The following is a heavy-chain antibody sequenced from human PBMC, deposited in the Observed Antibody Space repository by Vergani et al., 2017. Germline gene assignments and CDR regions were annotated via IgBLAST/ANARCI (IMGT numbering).Heavy chain of an antibody. Sequence: EVQLLESGGGLVQPGGSLRLSCAASGFTFSSYAMSWVRQAPGKGLEWVSAISGSGGSTYHADSVKGRFTISRDTSKNTLYLQMNSLRAEDTAVYYCAKDRLRRFDISGYKSGYFDYWGQGTLVTVSS. CDR2: ISGSGGST. V-gene: IGHV3-23*01. J-gene: IGHJ4*02. CDR1: GFTFSSYA. D-gene: IGHD3-22*01. CDR3: AKDRLRRFDISGYKSGYFDY.